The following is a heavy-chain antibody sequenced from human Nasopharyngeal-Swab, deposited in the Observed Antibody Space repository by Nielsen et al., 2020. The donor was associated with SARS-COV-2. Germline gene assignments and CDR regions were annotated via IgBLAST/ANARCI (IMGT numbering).Heavy chain of an antibody. CDR2: IYYSGST. J-gene: IGHJ4*02. V-gene: IGHV4-39*01. D-gene: IGHD2-21*02. CDR3: ARHVVVTALIDY. CDR1: GGSISSSSYY. Sequence: SETLSLTCTVSGGSISSSSYYWGWIRQPPGKGLDWIGSIYYSGSTYYNPSLKSRVTISVDTSKNQFSLKLSSVTAADTAVYYCARHVVVTALIDYWGQGTLVTVSS.